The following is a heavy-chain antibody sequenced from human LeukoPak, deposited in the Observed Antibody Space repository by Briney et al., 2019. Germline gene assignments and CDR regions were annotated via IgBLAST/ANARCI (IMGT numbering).Heavy chain of an antibody. Sequence: ASVKVSCKASGYTFTSYGISWVRQAPGQGLEWMGWISAFNGNTNYAQKFQGRVTMSTDTSTSTAYMELRSLRTDDTAVYYCARGLDIVVVRGALRHYGVDVWGQGTTVTVSS. V-gene: IGHV1-18*01. J-gene: IGHJ6*02. CDR2: ISAFNGNT. D-gene: IGHD2-2*01. CDR3: ARGLDIVVVRGALRHYGVDV. CDR1: GYTFTSYG.